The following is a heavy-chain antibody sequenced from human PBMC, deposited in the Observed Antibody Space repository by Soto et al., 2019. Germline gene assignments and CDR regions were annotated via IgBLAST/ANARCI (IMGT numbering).Heavy chain of an antibody. Sequence: QVQLVQSGAEVKKPGASVKVSCKVSGYTLTELSMHWVRQAPGKGLEWMGGFDPEDGETIYAQKFQGRVTMTEDTSTDTAYMELSSLRSEDTAVYYCATAVVWKTTVTYFDAFDIWGQGTMVTVSS. D-gene: IGHD4-17*01. V-gene: IGHV1-24*01. CDR1: GYTLTELS. CDR3: ATAVVWKTTVTYFDAFDI. J-gene: IGHJ3*02. CDR2: FDPEDGET.